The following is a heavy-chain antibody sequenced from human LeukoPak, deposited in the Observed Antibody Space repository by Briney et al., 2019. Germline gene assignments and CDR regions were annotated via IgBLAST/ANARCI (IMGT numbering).Heavy chain of an antibody. CDR3: ARGDYDFWSGYSAYYYGMDV. Sequence: GGSLRLSCAASGFTFSDYYMSWIRQAPGKGLEWVSYISSSGSTIYYADSVNVRFTISRDTAKNSLYLQMNSLGAEDTAVYYCARGDYDFWSGYSAYYYGMDVWGQGTTVTVSS. D-gene: IGHD3-3*01. CDR1: GFTFSDYY. V-gene: IGHV3-11*01. J-gene: IGHJ6*02. CDR2: ISSSGSTI.